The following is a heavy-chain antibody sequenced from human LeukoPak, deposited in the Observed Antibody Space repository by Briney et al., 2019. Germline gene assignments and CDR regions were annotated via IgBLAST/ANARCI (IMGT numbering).Heavy chain of an antibody. CDR3: ARGIVGATTGGYYFDY. J-gene: IGHJ4*02. CDR2: IYPGDSDT. V-gene: IGHV5-51*01. CDR1: GYSFTSYW. Sequence: GESLKISCKGSGYSFTSYWIGWVRQMPGKGLEWMGIIYPGDSDTRYSPSFQGQVTISADKSISTAYLQWSSLKASDTAMYYCARGIVGATTGGYYFDYWAREPWSPSPQ. D-gene: IGHD1-26*01.